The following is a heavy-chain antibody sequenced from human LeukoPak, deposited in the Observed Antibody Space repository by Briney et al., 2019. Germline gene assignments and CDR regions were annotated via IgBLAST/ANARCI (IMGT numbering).Heavy chain of an antibody. V-gene: IGHV4-59*01. CDR1: GGSNSSYY. D-gene: IGHD3-16*01. J-gene: IGHJ4*02. CDR2: IYYSGGT. CDR3: ARCTDSGGVDY. Sequence: PSETLSITCTVSGGSNSSYYWSWIRQPPGKGLEWIGYIYYSGGTNYNPSLKSRVTISVDTSKNQFSLKLSSVTAADTAVYYCARCTDSGGVDYWGQGTLVTVSS.